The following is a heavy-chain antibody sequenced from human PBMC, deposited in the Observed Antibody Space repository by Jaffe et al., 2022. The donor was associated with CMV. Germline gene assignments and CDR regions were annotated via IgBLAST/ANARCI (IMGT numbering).Heavy chain of an antibody. CDR2: IIHSGST. V-gene: IGHV4-34*02. D-gene: IGHD3-22*01. J-gene: IGHJ6*02. Sequence: QVQLQQWGAGLLRPSGTLSLTCGVYSGSFSDYYWTWIRQSPGKGLEWIGEIIHSGSTNYSPSLKSRVSISVDTSKKQFSLRLSSVTAADTAVYYCARSGVVVGEPGVLSWGPRTRRDYCLDVWGPGTTVTVSS. CDR3: ARSGVVVGEPGVLSWGPRTRRDYCLDV. CDR1: SGSFSDYY.